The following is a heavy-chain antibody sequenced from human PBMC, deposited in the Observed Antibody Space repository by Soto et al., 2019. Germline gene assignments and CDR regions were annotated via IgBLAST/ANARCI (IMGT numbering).Heavy chain of an antibody. J-gene: IGHJ4*02. CDR3: ARRYGSCFDY. CDR1: GGSISGYD. D-gene: IGHD5-18*01. CDR2: MYNTGST. Sequence: SETLSLTCTVSGGSISGYDLSWIRQPPGKGLEWIGYMYNTGSTVYNPSFKSRVTISVDTSKNQFSLKLSSVTAADTAVYYCARRYGSCFDYWGQGTLVTVSS. V-gene: IGHV4-59*08.